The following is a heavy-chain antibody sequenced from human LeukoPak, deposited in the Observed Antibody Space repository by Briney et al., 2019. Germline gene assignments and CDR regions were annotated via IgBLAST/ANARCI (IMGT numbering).Heavy chain of an antibody. D-gene: IGHD2-15*01. CDR1: GGTFSSYA. CDR2: IIPIFGTA. CDR3: ARQYMRYCSGGSCYSFGY. J-gene: IGHJ4*02. V-gene: IGHV1-69*13. Sequence: SVKVSCKASGGTFSSYAIGWVRQAPGQGLEWMGGIIPIFGTANYAQKFQGRVTITADESTSTAYMELSSLRSEDTAVYYCARQYMRYCSGGSCYSFGYWGQGTLVTVSS.